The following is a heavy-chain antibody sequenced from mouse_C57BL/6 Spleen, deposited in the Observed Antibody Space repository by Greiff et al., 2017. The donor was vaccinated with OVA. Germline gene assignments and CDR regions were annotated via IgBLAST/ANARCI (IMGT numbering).Heavy chain of an antibody. J-gene: IGHJ1*03. Sequence: EVKLVESGGGLVKPGGSLKLSCAASGFTFSSYAMSWVRQTPEKRLEWVATISDGGSYTYYPDNVKGRFTISRDNAKNNLYLQMSHLKSEETALYYGASDLDYYSSSYGYFDVWGTGTTVTVSS. V-gene: IGHV5-4*03. CDR3: ASDLDYYSSSYGYFDV. CDR2: ISDGGSYT. D-gene: IGHD1-1*01. CDR1: GFTFSSYA.